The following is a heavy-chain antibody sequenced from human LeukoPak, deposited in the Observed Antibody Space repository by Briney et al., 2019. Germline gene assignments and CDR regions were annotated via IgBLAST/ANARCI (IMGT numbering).Heavy chain of an antibody. V-gene: IGHV1-18*01. CDR1: GYTFTTYG. Sequence: ASVKVSCKASGYTFTTYGITWVRQAPGQGLEWMGWISAYNGNTNYAQKLQGRVTMTTDTSTSTAYMELRSLRSDDTAVYYCARARTPITIFGVADYYYYMDVWGKGTTVTVSS. CDR3: ARARTPITIFGVADYYYYMDV. D-gene: IGHD3-3*01. J-gene: IGHJ6*03. CDR2: ISAYNGNT.